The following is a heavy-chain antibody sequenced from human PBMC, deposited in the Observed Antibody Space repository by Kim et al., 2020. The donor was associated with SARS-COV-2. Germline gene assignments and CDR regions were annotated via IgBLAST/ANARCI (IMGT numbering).Heavy chain of an antibody. CDR2: INAGNGNT. V-gene: IGHV1-3*01. D-gene: IGHD2-2*02. Sequence: ASVKVSCKASGSTFTNFAMHWVRQAPGQRLEWMGWINAGNGNTKYSQKFQGRATITRDTSASTAYMEVSSLRSEDTAVFYCATYSLVPAAIFYGGYGLDVWGQGTTVTVSS. J-gene: IGHJ6*02. CDR3: ATYSLVPAAIFYGGYGLDV. CDR1: GSTFTNFA.